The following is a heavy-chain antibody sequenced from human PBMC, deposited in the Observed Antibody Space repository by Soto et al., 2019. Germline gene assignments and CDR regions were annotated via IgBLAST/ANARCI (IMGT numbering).Heavy chain of an antibody. J-gene: IGHJ6*02. CDR2: IIPVLGAE. Sequence: QVQLVQSGAEVKKPGSSVKVSCKASGGSFTSLIITWVRQAPGQGLEWMGRIIPVLGAEYYAQKFQGRVTITADKSTTTAYMELTSLTSEDTAVYYCAKSPNPRSATHSYYGMDVWGRGTTVTVPS. CDR3: AKSPNPRSATHSYYGMDV. CDR1: GGSFTSLI. V-gene: IGHV1-69*08.